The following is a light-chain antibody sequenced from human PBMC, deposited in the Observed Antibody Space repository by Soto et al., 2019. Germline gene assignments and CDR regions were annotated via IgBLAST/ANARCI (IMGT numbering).Light chain of an antibody. CDR3: QQRSNWPPGWT. J-gene: IGKJ1*01. CDR2: DAS. CDR1: QSVSSY. V-gene: IGKV3-11*01. Sequence: EIVLTQSPATLSLSPGERATLSCRASQSVSSYLAWYQQKPGQAPRLLIYDASNMATGIPARFSGSGSGTDFTLTISSLEPEDFAVYYCQQRSNWPPGWTFGQGTKVEIK.